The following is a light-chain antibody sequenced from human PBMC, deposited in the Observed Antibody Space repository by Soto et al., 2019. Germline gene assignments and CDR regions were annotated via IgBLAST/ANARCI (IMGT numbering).Light chain of an antibody. CDR2: GTS. J-gene: IGKJ1*01. V-gene: IGKV1-39*01. CDR3: QQTYTTPRT. Sequence: DIQMTQSPSSLSASVGDRVTITCRASQNISSFLNWYQQKPEKAPKLLIYGTSSLQSGVPSRFSGSGSGTDFTLTISSLQPEDFATYYCQQTYTTPRTFGQGTKVDIK. CDR1: QNISSF.